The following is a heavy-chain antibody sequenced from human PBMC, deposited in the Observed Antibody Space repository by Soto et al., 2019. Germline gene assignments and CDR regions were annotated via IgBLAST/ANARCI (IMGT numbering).Heavy chain of an antibody. D-gene: IGHD6-6*01. CDR2: IYYSGST. CDR3: ARERPDGARLDP. V-gene: IGHV4-61*08. Sequence: SETLSLTCAVSGYSISSGGYYWSWIRQPPGKGLEWIGYIYYSGSTNYNPSLKSRVTISVDTSKNQFSLKLSSVTAADTAVYYCARERPDGARLDPWGQGTLVTVSS. CDR1: GYSISSGGYY. J-gene: IGHJ5*02.